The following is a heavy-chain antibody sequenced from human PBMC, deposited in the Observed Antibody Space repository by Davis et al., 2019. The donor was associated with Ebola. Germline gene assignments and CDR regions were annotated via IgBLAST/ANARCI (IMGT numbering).Heavy chain of an antibody. CDR3: GRDMNV. CDR2: INQDGSTR. V-gene: IGHV3-7*03. CDR1: GFTFTTYW. J-gene: IGHJ6*01. Sequence: GESLKISCAASGFTFTTYWMTWVRQAPGKGLEWVANINQDGSTRHYVDSVKGRFTISRDNARNSLYLQMNSLRAEDTAMYYCGRDMNVWGQGTTVTVSS.